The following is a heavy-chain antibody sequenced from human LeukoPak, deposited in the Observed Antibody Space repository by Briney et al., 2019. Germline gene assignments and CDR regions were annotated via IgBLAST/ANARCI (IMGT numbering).Heavy chain of an antibody. V-gene: IGHV5-51*01. D-gene: IGHD3-22*01. Sequence: GESLKISCKGSGYSFTSYWIGWVRQMPGKGLEWMGIIYPGDSDTRYSPSFQGQVTISADKSISTAYLQWSSLKASDTAMYYRAKGTYYYDSSGYSHGANFDYWGQGTLVTVSS. CDR3: AKGTYYYDSSGYSHGANFDY. CDR1: GYSFTSYW. J-gene: IGHJ4*02. CDR2: IYPGDSDT.